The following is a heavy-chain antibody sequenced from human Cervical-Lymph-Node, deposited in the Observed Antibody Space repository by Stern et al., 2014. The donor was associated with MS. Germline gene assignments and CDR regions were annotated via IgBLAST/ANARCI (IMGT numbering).Heavy chain of an antibody. V-gene: IGHV2-70*15. J-gene: IGHJ4*02. CDR1: GFSLSTSGMS. CDR2: IDWDDDK. Sequence: QVTLRESGPALVKPTQTLTLTCTFSGFSLSTSGMSVNWIRQPPGKALEWLARIDWDDDKYYSTSLKTRLTISKDTSKNQVVLTMINMDPVDTATYYCARAHPGVFAIFFDFWGQGTLVTVSS. D-gene: IGHD2-21*01. CDR3: ARAHPGVFAIFFDF.